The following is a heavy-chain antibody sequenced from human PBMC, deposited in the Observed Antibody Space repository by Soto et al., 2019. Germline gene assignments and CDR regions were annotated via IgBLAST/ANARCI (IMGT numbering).Heavy chain of an antibody. Sequence: SETLSLTCTVSGGSISSGGYYWSWIRQHPGKGLEWIGHIYYSGSTYYNPSLKSRVTISVDTSKNQFSLKLSSVTAADTAVYYCARGSVYCSSTSCPVDYWGQGTLVTVSS. J-gene: IGHJ4*02. V-gene: IGHV4-31*03. CDR2: IYYSGST. CDR3: ARGSVYCSSTSCPVDY. D-gene: IGHD2-2*01. CDR1: GGSISSGGYY.